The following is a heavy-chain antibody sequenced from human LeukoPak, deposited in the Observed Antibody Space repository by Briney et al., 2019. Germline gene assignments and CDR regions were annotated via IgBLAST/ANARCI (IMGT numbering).Heavy chain of an antibody. Sequence: GGSLRLSCAASGFTFSSYSMNWVRRAPGKGLEWVSYISSNSITIYYADSVKGRFTISRDSAKNSLYLQMNSLRDEDTAVYYCARGYSALDYWGQGTLVTVSS. D-gene: IGHD6-13*01. J-gene: IGHJ4*02. CDR3: ARGYSALDY. V-gene: IGHV3-48*02. CDR2: ISSNSITI. CDR1: GFTFSSYS.